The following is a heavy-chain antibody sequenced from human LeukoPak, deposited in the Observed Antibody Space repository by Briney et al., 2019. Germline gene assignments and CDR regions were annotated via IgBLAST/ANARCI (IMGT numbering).Heavy chain of an antibody. Sequence: PSETLSLTCTVSGGSISSYYWSWIRQPPGKGLEWIGYIYYSGSTNYNPSLKSRVTISVDTSKNQFSLKLSSVTAADTAVYYCARWSYYDSSGYYFAAFDIWGQGTMVTVSS. CDR1: GGSISSYY. CDR3: ARWSYYDSSGYYFAAFDI. D-gene: IGHD3-22*01. V-gene: IGHV4-59*08. CDR2: IYYSGST. J-gene: IGHJ3*02.